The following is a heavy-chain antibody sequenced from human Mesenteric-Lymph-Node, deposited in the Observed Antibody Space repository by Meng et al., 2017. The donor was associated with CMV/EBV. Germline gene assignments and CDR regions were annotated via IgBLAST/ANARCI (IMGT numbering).Heavy chain of an antibody. CDR3: ARRGDYYDFWSGYYTPTGMDV. CDR1: GYTFTSYD. D-gene: IGHD3-3*01. CDR2: MNPNSGNT. Sequence: ASVKVSCKASGYTFTSYDINWVRQATGQGLEWMGWMNPNSGNTGYAQKFQGRVTITRNTSISTAYMELSSLRSEDTAVYYCARRGDYYDFWSGYYTPTGMDVWGQGTTVTVSS. V-gene: IGHV1-8*03. J-gene: IGHJ6*02.